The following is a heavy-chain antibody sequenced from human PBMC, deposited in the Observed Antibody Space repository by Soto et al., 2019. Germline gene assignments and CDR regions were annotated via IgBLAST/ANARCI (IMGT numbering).Heavy chain of an antibody. D-gene: IGHD3-3*01. Sequence: SETLSLTCAVSGYSISSGYYWGWIRQPPGKGLEWIGSIYHSGSTYYNPSLKSRVTISVDTSKNQFSLKLSSVTAADTAVYYCARSFTIFGVVILGGFDPWGQATLVTVSS. J-gene: IGHJ5*02. CDR2: IYHSGST. CDR1: GYSISSGYY. CDR3: ARSFTIFGVVILGGFDP. V-gene: IGHV4-38-2*01.